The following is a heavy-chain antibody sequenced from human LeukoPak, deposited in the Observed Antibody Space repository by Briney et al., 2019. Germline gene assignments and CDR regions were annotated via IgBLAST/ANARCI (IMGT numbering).Heavy chain of an antibody. Sequence: GESLKISCKGAGYSFTSYWIGWVRQMPGKGLEWMGIIYPGDSDTRYSPSFQGQVTISADKSISTAYLQWSSLKASDTAMYYCARSPEMATITTDYWGQGTLVTVSS. CDR3: ARSPEMATITTDY. J-gene: IGHJ4*02. D-gene: IGHD5-24*01. V-gene: IGHV5-51*01. CDR2: IYPGDSDT. CDR1: GYSFTSYW.